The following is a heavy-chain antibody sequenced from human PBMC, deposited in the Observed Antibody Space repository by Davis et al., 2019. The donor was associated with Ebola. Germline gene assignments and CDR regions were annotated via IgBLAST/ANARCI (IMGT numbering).Heavy chain of an antibody. J-gene: IGHJ4*02. CDR1: GGSISSGGYY. Sequence: MPSETLSLTCTVSGGSISSGGYYWSWIRQHPGKGLEWIGYIYYSGSTYYNPSLKSRVTISVDTSKNQFSLKLSSVTAADTAVYYCARQPTIYYYDSSGYYVGGYYFDYWGQGTLVTVSS. CDR3: ARQPTIYYYDSSGYYVGGYYFDY. V-gene: IGHV4-31*03. CDR2: IYYSGST. D-gene: IGHD3-22*01.